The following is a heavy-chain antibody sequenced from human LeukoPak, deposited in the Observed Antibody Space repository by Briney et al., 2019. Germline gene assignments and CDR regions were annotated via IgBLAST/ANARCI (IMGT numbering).Heavy chain of an antibody. Sequence: GGSLRLSCAASGFTFSSYSMNWVRQAPGKGLEWVSSISSSSSYIYYADSVKGRFTISRDNAKNSLYLQMNSLRAEDTAVYYCARPGYCSSTGCYYYYYGMDVWGKGTTVTVSS. J-gene: IGHJ6*04. CDR1: GFTFSSYS. CDR2: ISSSSSYI. CDR3: ARPGYCSSTGCYYYYYGMDV. V-gene: IGHV3-21*01. D-gene: IGHD2-2*01.